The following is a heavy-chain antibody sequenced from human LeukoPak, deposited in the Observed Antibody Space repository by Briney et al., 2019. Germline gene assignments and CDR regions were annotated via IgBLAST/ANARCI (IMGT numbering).Heavy chain of an antibody. CDR2: IYYSGST. D-gene: IGHD3-22*01. Sequence: SETLSLTCTVSGGSISSSSYYWGWIRQPPGKGLEWIGSIYYSGSTNYNPSLKSRVTISVDTSKNQFSLKLSSVTAADTAVYYCARDFSQSWYYYDSSGYRLGYYFDYWGQGTLVTVSS. J-gene: IGHJ4*02. V-gene: IGHV4-39*07. CDR3: ARDFSQSWYYYDSSGYRLGYYFDY. CDR1: GGSISSSSYY.